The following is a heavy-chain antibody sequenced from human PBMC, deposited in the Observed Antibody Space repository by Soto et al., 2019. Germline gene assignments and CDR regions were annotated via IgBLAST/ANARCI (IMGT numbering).Heavy chain of an antibody. D-gene: IGHD3-16*02. CDR2: IYYSGST. CDR1: GGSISSSSYY. CDR3: ARVMITFGGVIAINWFDP. Sequence: QLQLQESGPGLVKPSETLSLTCTVSGGSISSSSYYWGWIRQPPGKGLEWIGSIYYSGSTYYNPALKSRVTISVDTSKNQFSLKLSSVTAADTAVYYCARVMITFGGVIAINWFDPWGQGTLVTVSS. J-gene: IGHJ5*02. V-gene: IGHV4-39*01.